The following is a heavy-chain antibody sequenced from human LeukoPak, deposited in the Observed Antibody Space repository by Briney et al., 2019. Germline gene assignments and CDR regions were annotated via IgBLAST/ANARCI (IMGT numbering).Heavy chain of an antibody. D-gene: IGHD2-2*01. J-gene: IGHJ4*02. CDR3: ARDINAYCSSTSCYQPYFDY. V-gene: IGHV1-18*01. CDR1: GYTFTSYG. CDR2: ISAYNGNT. Sequence: ASVKVSXKASGYTFTSYGISWVRQAPGQGLEWMGWISAYNGNTNYAQKLQGRVTMTTDTSTSTAYMELRSLRSDDTAVYYCARDINAYCSSTSCYQPYFDYWGQGTLVTVSS.